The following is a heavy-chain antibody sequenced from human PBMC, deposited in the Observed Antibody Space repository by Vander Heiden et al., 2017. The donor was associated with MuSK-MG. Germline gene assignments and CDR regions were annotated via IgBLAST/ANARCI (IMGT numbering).Heavy chain of an antibody. CDR1: GCTFSSYA. J-gene: IGHJ2*01. Sequence: QVQLVQSGAEVKKPGSSVKVSCQASGCTFSSYAISWVRQAPGQGLEWMGGIIPIFGTANYAQKFQGRVTITADESTITAYMELSRLRSEDTAVYYFARSDYGDYRYFDLWGRGTLVTVSS. V-gene: IGHV1-69*01. D-gene: IGHD4-17*01. CDR2: IIPIFGTA. CDR3: ARSDYGDYRYFDL.